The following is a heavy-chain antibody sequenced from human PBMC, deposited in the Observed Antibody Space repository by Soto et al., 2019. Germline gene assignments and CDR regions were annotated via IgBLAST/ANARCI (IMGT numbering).Heavy chain of an antibody. J-gene: IGHJ4*02. CDR3: ARDCGGDCYGIDD. Sequence: ASVKVSCKASGYTFTNSYMHWVRQAPGQGLEWMGIINPTGGSTTYAQKFQGRVTMARDTSTSTVYMELSSLRSEDTAVYYCARDCGGDCYGIDDWGQGTLVTVSS. CDR1: GYTFTNSY. CDR2: INPTGGST. D-gene: IGHD2-21*02. V-gene: IGHV1-46*01.